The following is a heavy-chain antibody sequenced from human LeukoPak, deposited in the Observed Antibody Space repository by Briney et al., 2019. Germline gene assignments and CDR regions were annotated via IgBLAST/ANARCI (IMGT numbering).Heavy chain of an antibody. V-gene: IGHV1-2*02. CDR2: ISPNSGGT. D-gene: IGHD7-27*01. Sequence: GASVKVSCKASGYTFTSYGISWVRQAPGQGLEWMGWISPNSGGTDYAQRFQGRVTMTRDTSISTAYMELSSLRSDDTAVYYCAIQPWGSGNNWYFDLWGRGTLVTVSS. J-gene: IGHJ2*01. CDR1: GYTFTSYG. CDR3: AIQPWGSGNNWYFDL.